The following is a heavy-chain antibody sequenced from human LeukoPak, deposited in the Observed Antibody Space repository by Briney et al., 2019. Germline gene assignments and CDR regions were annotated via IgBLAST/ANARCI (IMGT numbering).Heavy chain of an antibody. CDR2: ISGSGYNI. Sequence: GGSLRLSCAAFGFTFSDYYMAWIRQAPGKGLEWVSFISGSGYNIYSADSVRGRFTLSRDNANNSLYLQMNRLRAEDTAVYYCAGGQEGRLSLDNWFDPWGQGTLVTVSS. CDR1: GFTFSDYY. V-gene: IGHV3-11*01. D-gene: IGHD3-16*01. CDR3: AGGQEGRLSLDNWFDP. J-gene: IGHJ5*02.